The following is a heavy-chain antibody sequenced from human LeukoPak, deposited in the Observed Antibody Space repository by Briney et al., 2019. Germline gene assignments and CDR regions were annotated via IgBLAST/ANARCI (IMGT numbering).Heavy chain of an antibody. CDR1: GYSFTTYW. V-gene: IGHV5-51*01. CDR2: IYPGDSDT. D-gene: IGHD2-2*01. J-gene: IGHJ3*02. Sequence: GESLKISCKGSGYSFTTYWIGWVRQMPGKGLEWMGIIYPGDSDTKYSPSFQGQVTLSADKSISTAYLQWSSLKASDTAMYYCARSCTSTSCYLTDAFDIWGQGTMVTVSS. CDR3: ARSCTSTSCYLTDAFDI.